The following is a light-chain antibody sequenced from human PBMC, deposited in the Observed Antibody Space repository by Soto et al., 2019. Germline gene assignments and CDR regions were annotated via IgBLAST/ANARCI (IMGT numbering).Light chain of an antibody. CDR1: QSISSY. Sequence: DIQMTHSPSSLSASVGDRVTITCRASQSISSYLNWYQQKPGKAPKLLIYAASSLQSGVPSRFSGSGSGTDFTLTISSLQPEDFATYYCQQANSFPLTFGGGTRV. CDR2: AAS. CDR3: QQANSFPLT. J-gene: IGKJ4*01. V-gene: IGKV1-39*01.